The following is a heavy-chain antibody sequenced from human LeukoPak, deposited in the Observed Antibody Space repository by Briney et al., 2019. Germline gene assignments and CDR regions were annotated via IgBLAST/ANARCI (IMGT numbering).Heavy chain of an antibody. Sequence: PSETLSLTCTVSGGSISSSSYYWGWIRQPPGKGLEWIGSIYYSGSTYYNPSLKSRVTISVDTSKNQFSLKLSSVTAADTAVYYCARHLGIYDYWGQGTLVTVSS. V-gene: IGHV4-39*01. CDR2: IYYSGST. CDR1: GGSISSSSYY. CDR3: ARHLGIYDY. J-gene: IGHJ4*02.